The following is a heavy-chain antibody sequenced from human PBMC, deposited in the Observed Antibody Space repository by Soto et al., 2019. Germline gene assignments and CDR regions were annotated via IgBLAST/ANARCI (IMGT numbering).Heavy chain of an antibody. CDR2: IYSGGST. Sequence: EVQLVESGGGLVQPGGSLRLSCAASGFTVSSNYMSWVRQAPGKGLEWVSVIYSGGSTYYADSVKGRFTISRDNSNNTLYLQMNSLRAEDTAVYYCARGTDLRNWYFDLWGRGTLVTVSS. CDR3: ARGTDLRNWYFDL. J-gene: IGHJ2*01. CDR1: GFTVSSNY. V-gene: IGHV3-66*01. D-gene: IGHD2-21*02.